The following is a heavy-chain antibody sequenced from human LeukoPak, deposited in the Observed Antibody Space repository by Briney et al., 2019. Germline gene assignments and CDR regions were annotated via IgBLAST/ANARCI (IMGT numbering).Heavy chain of an antibody. D-gene: IGHD2-15*01. CDR3: ARGYCSGGSCLSRPDY. Sequence: ASVKVSCKASGYTFTSYYMHWVRQAPGQGLEWMGIINPSGGSTSYAQKFQGRVTMTRETSTSTVYMELSSLRSEDTAVYYCARGYCSGGSCLSRPDYWGQGTLVTVSS. CDR1: GYTFTSYY. V-gene: IGHV1-46*01. J-gene: IGHJ4*02. CDR2: INPSGGST.